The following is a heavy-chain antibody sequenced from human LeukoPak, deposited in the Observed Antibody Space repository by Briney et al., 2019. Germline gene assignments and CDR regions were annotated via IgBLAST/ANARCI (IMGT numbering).Heavy chain of an antibody. CDR2: INHSGST. J-gene: IGHJ3*02. V-gene: IGHV4-34*01. CDR1: GGSFSGYY. D-gene: IGHD3-3*02. CDR3: ARGRRRPRLAAFDI. Sequence: PSETLSLTCAVYGGSFSGYYWSWIRQPPGKGLEWIEEINHSGSTNYSPSLKSRVTISVDTSKNQFSLKLSSVTAADTAVYYCARGRRRPRLAAFDIWGQGTMVTVSS.